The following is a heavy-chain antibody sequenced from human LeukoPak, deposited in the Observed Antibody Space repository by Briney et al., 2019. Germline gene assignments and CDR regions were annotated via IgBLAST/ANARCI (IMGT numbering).Heavy chain of an antibody. CDR1: GFTFSSYS. V-gene: IGHV3-7*01. Sequence: GGSLRLSCAASGFTFSSYSMSWVRQAPGKGLEWVANIKQDGNEKYYVGSVKGRFTISRDNTKNSLYLQMNSLRVDDTALYYCAGSQHRTRDFQHWGQGTLVTVSS. D-gene: IGHD2-2*01. J-gene: IGHJ1*01. CDR3: AGSQHRTRDFQH. CDR2: IKQDGNEK.